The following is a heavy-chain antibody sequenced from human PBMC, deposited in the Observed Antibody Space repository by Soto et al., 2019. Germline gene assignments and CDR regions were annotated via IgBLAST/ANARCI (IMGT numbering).Heavy chain of an antibody. V-gene: IGHV4-59*11. CDR1: GGSISNHY. CDR3: TRANWYSEY. J-gene: IGHJ4*02. Sequence: QEQLRESGPGLVKPSETLSLTCTVSGGSISNHYWSWIRQPPGKGLEWIGYIYYNGNTNYNPSLKSRVTMSVDTAKNQISLKLSSVTAADTAVYYCTRANWYSEYWGQGTLVTVSS. D-gene: IGHD7-27*01. CDR2: IYYNGNT.